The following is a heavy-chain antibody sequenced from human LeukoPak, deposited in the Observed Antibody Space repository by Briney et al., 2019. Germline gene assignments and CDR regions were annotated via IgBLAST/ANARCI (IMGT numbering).Heavy chain of an antibody. J-gene: IGHJ3*02. Sequence: SQTLSLTCAVSGGSISSGGYSWSWIRQPPGKGLEWIGYIYHSGSTYYNPSLKSRVTISVDRSKNQFSLKLSSVTAADTAVYYCASFGELSLDAFDIWGQGTMVTVSS. CDR2: IYHSGST. CDR1: GGSISSGGYS. V-gene: IGHV4-30-2*01. D-gene: IGHD3-10*01. CDR3: ASFGELSLDAFDI.